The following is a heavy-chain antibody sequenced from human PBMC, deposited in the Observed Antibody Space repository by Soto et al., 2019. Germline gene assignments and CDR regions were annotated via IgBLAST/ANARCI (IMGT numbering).Heavy chain of an antibody. V-gene: IGHV1-69*13. CDR1: GGTFSRYA. Sequence: SVKVSCKASGGTFSRYAINWVRQAPGQGLEWMGGIIPMFGTANYAQKFQGRVTITADESTNTGYMELRSLISEDTAVYYCARDGTLYDSSGYYYLYWGQGTLVTVSS. J-gene: IGHJ4*02. D-gene: IGHD3-22*01. CDR3: ARDGTLYDSSGYYYLY. CDR2: IIPMFGTA.